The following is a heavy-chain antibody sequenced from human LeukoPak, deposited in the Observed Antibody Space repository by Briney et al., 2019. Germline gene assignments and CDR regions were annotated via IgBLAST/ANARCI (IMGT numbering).Heavy chain of an antibody. V-gene: IGHV1-2*06. Sequence: EASVEVSCKASGYTFTDYYVHWVRQAPGQGLEWMGRVNPNSGGTNYAQKFQGRVTMTRDTSITTAYMELSRLRSDDTAVFYCAREGSYGDYDYWGQGTLVTVSS. D-gene: IGHD4-17*01. J-gene: IGHJ4*02. CDR3: AREGSYGDYDY. CDR1: GYTFTDYY. CDR2: VNPNSGGT.